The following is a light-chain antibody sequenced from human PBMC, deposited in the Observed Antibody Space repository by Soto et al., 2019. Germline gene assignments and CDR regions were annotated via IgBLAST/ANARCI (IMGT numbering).Light chain of an antibody. CDR2: AAS. J-gene: IGKJ4*01. CDR1: QSIKNNF. V-gene: IGKV3-20*01. CDR3: QQYGTSLT. Sequence: IVLTQSPGALSLSPGEGATLSCRASQSIKNNFLAWYHQRPGQAPRLLIHAASIRASGISDRFSGTASGTDFTLTLSRLEPDDFGLYYCQQYGTSLTFGGGTRVE.